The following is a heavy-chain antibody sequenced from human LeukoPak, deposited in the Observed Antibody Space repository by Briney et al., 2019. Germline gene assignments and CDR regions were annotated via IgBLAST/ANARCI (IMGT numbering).Heavy chain of an antibody. CDR2: ISAYNGNT. CDR3: ARDLSVVVVSDAFDI. V-gene: IGHV1-18*01. D-gene: IGHD3-22*01. CDR1: GYTFTSYG. Sequence: ASVKVSCKASGYTFTSYGISWVRQAPGQGLEWMGWISAYNGNTNYAQKLQGRVTMTTDTSTSTAYMELRSLRSDDTAVYYCARDLSVVVVSDAFDIWGQGTMVTVSS. J-gene: IGHJ3*02.